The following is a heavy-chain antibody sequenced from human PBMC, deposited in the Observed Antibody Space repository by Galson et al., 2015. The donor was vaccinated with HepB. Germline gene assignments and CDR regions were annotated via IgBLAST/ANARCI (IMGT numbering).Heavy chain of an antibody. V-gene: IGHV6-1*01. D-gene: IGHD1-26*01. CDR1: GDSVSSNSAA. Sequence: CAISGDSVSSNSAAWNWIRQSPSRGLEWLGRTCYRSKWYNGYAESVKSRMTIKPDTSKNEFSLQLNSVTPEDTAVYYCARDPSGSYWERWFDLWGQGIPVTVSS. CDR3: ARDPSGSYWERWFDL. J-gene: IGHJ5*02. CDR2: TCYRSKWYN.